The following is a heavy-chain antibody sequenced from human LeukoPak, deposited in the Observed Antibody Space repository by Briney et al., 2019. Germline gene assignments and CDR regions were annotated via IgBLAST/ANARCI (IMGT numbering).Heavy chain of an antibody. J-gene: IGHJ4*02. Sequence: GASVKVSCKASGYTFTGYYMHWVRQAPGQGLEWMGRINPKCGGTNYAQEFQGRVTMTRDTSTNTAYMELSRVRSDDTAVYYCAISTSPYVIEVWTNGPLDYWGQGTLVTVSS. CDR2: INPKCGGT. D-gene: IGHD3-22*01. CDR3: AISTSPYVIEVWTNGPLDY. V-gene: IGHV1-2*06. CDR1: GYTFTGYY.